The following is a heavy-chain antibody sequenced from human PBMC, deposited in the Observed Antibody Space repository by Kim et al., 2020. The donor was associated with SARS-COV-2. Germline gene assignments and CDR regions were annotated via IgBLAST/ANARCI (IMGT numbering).Heavy chain of an antibody. V-gene: IGHV5-51*01. CDR2: IYPGDSDT. CDR1: GYSFTSYW. J-gene: IGHJ6*02. D-gene: IGHD6-6*01. Sequence: GESLKISCKGSGYSFTSYWIGWVRQMPGKGLEWMGIIYPGDSDTRYSPSFQGQVTISADKSISTTYLQWSSLKASDTAMYYCASLKYSTRYYYYYGMDVWGQGTTVTVSS. CDR3: ASLKYSTRYYYYYGMDV.